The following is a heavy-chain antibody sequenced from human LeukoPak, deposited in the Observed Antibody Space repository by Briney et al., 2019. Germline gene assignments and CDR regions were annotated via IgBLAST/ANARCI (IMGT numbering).Heavy chain of an antibody. J-gene: IGHJ4*02. CDR3: ARDQHYYGSGSYYNAVDY. V-gene: IGHV1-46*01. D-gene: IGHD3-10*01. CDR2: INPTGGSA. Sequence: ASVKVSCKASGYTFTSYYMHWVRQAPGQGLEWMGIINPTGGSATYAQKFQGRVTMTRDTSTGTVYMELSSLRSEDTAVYYCARDQHYYGSGSYYNAVDYWGQGTLVTVSS. CDR1: GYTFTSYY.